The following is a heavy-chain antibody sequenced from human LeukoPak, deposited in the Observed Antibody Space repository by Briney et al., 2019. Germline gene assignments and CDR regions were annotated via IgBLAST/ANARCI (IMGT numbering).Heavy chain of an antibody. CDR3: ARGGSYPPFDP. CDR2: IYTSGST. J-gene: IGHJ5*02. CDR1: GGSISSGSYY. V-gene: IGHV4-61*02. D-gene: IGHD1-26*01. Sequence: SETLCLTCTVSGGSISSGSYYWSWIRQPAGKGLEWIGRIYTSGSTNYNPSLKSRVTISVDTSKNQFSLKLSSVTAADTAVYYCARGGSYPPFDPWGPGTLVTVSS.